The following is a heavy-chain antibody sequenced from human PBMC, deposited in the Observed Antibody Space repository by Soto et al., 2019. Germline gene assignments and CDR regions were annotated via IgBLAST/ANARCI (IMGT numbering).Heavy chain of an antibody. CDR1: RASSSSYF. J-gene: IGHJ4*02. CDR3: ATAAETTPGLFDS. D-gene: IGHD6-25*01. V-gene: IGHV4-4*07. CDR2: VFGSGGP. Sequence: SETLSLTCIVSRASSSSYFWNWIRQPAGKGLEWIGRVFGSGGPNYNPSLKSRVTISIDTSNNSFSLKLTSVTAADTAVYFCATAAETTPGLFDSWGQGTLVTVSS.